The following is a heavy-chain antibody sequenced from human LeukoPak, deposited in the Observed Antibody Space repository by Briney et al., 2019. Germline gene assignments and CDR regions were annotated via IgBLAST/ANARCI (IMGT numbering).Heavy chain of an antibody. Sequence: PGGSLRLSCAASGFTFSSYGMHWVRQAPGKGLEWVAFIRYDGSNKYYADSVKGRFTISRDNSKNTLYLQMNSLRAEDTAVYYCAKALQWELLNSLEDWGQGTLVTVSS. CDR3: AKALQWELLNSLED. CDR2: IRYDGSNK. J-gene: IGHJ4*02. D-gene: IGHD1-26*01. V-gene: IGHV3-30*02. CDR1: GFTFSSYG.